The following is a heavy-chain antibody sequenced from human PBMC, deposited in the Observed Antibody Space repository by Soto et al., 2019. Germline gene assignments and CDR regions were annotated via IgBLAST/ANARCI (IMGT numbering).Heavy chain of an antibody. CDR1: GFTFSSYG. V-gene: IGHV3-33*01. J-gene: IGHJ4*02. CDR2: IWYDGSKK. CDR3: ARAPRGVIPHHFGS. D-gene: IGHD3-10*01. Sequence: QVQLVESGGGMVQPGRSLRLSCAASGFTFSSYGMHWVRQAPGKGLEWVAVIWYDGSKKYSADSVKGRFTISRDNSQNTLDLQMNSLRAEDTAVYYCARAPRGVIPHHFGSWGQGTLVTVSS.